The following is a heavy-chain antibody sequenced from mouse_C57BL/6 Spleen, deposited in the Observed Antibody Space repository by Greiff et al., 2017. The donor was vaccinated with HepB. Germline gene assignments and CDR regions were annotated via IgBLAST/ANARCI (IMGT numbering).Heavy chain of an antibody. V-gene: IGHV1-64*01. D-gene: IGHD2-4*01. CDR3: AREDYDYDEGGYYAMDY. CDR2: IHPNSGST. J-gene: IGHJ4*01. CDR1: GYTFTSYW. Sequence: VQLQQPGAELVKPGASVKLSCKASGYTFTSYWMHWVKQRPGQGLEWIGMIHPNSGSTNYNEKFKSKATLTVDKSSSTAYMQLSSLTSEDSAVYYCAREDYDYDEGGYYAMDYWGQGTSVTVSS.